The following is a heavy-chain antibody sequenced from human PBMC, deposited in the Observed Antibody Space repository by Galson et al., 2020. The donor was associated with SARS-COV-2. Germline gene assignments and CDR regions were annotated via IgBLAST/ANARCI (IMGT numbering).Heavy chain of an antibody. CDR3: AKYQPVISHASSFDY. J-gene: IGHJ4*02. CDR2: ISGGGGST. CDR1: GFTFSSYD. D-gene: IGHD2-2*01. V-gene: IGHV3-23*01. Sequence: GESLKISCAASGFTFSSYDMSWVRQAPGKGLVWVSSISGGGGSTYYADSVKGRFTISRDNSENTLYLQMNSLRAEDTATYYCAKYQPVISHASSFDYWGQGTLVTVSS.